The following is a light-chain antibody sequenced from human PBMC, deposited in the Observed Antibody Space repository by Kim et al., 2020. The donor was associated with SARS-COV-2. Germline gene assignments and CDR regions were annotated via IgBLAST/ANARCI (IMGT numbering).Light chain of an antibody. CDR1: QDIRND. V-gene: IGKV1-6*01. J-gene: IGKJ1*01. CDR2: AAS. Sequence: AIQMTPSPSSLSASVGDRVTITCRASQDIRNDLGWYQQKQGKAPKLLINAASSLQSGVPSRFSGSGSGTDFTLTISSLQAEDFATYYCLQDYNFPPWTFGQGTKV. CDR3: LQDYNFPPWT.